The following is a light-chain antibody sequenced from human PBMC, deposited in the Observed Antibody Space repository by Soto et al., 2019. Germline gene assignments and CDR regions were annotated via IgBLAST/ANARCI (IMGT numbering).Light chain of an antibody. CDR2: GAS. V-gene: IGKV3-20*01. CDR3: QQYGSSSIT. CDR1: QSVSSSY. Sequence: DIVLTQSPGTLSLSVGERVTLSCRASQSVSSSYLAWYQQKPGQAPRLLIYGASSRATGIPDRFSGSGSGTDFTLTISRLEPEDFAVYYCQQYGSSSITFGQGTRLEIK. J-gene: IGKJ5*01.